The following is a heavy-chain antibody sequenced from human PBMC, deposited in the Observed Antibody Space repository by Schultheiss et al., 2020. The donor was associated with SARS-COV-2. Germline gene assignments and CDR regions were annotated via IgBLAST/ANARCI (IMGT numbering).Heavy chain of an antibody. D-gene: IGHD5-18*01. CDR1: GFTFSSYA. Sequence: GGSLRLSCAASGFTFSSYAMHWVRQAPGKGLEWVAVIYSGGSTYYADSVKGRFTISRDNSKNTLYLQMNSLRAEDTAVYYCAREATRGYSYGTDAFDIWGQGTMVTVSS. CDR2: IYSGGST. CDR3: AREATRGYSYGTDAFDI. J-gene: IGHJ3*02. V-gene: IGHV3-NL1*01.